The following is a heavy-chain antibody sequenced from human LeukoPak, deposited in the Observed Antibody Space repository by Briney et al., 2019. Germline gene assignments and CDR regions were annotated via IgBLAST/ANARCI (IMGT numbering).Heavy chain of an antibody. V-gene: IGHV3-9*03. J-gene: IGHJ3*02. Sequence: PGRSLRLSCAASGFTFDDYAMHWVRQAPGKGLEWVSGISWNSGSIGYADSVKGRFTISRDNAKNSLYLQMNSLRAEDMALYYCAKGSTVLEWLRGDAFDIWGQGTMVTVSS. CDR1: GFTFDDYA. CDR2: ISWNSGSI. CDR3: AKGSTVLEWLRGDAFDI. D-gene: IGHD3-3*01.